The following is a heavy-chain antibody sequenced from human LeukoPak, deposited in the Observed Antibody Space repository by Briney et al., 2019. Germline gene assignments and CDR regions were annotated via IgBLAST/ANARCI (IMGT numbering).Heavy chain of an antibody. CDR1: GYTFTSYD. J-gene: IGHJ6*01. D-gene: IGHD6-6*01. CDR3: GRVVPNRRVRLLGRYYYGMDV. CDR2: MNPNSGNT. V-gene: IGHV1-8*01. Sequence: ASVKVSFKASGYTFTSYDINWVRQATGQGLEWMGWMNPNSGNTGYAQKFQGRVTMTRNTSIRTAYMELRSLRSEATAVYYCGRVVPNRRVRLLGRYYYGMDVWGQGPTDSVSS.